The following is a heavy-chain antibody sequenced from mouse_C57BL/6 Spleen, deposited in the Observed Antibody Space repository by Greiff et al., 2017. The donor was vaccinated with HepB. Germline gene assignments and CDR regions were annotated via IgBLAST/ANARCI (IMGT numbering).Heavy chain of an antibody. D-gene: IGHD2-4*01. CDR3: ARKPFYYDYEAWFAY. J-gene: IGHJ3*01. CDR2: IDPSDSYT. Sequence: QVQLQQPGAELVKPGASVKLSCKASGYTFTSYWMQWVKQRPGQGLAWIGEIDPSDSYTNYNQKFKGKATLTVDTSSSTAYMQLSSLTSEDSAVSYCARKPFYYDYEAWFAYWGQGTLVTVSA. CDR1: GYTFTSYW. V-gene: IGHV1-50*01.